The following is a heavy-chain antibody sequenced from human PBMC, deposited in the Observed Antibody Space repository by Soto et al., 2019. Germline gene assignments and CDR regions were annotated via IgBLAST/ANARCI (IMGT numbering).Heavy chain of an antibody. D-gene: IGHD2-15*01. CDR2: IIPIFGTA. V-gene: IGHV1-69*13. CDR3: AVDIVVVVAAPAGFDP. Sequence: SVKVSCKASGCTFSSYAISWVRQAPGQGLEWMGGIIPIFGTANYAQKFQGRVTITADESTSTAYMELSSLRSEDTAVYYCAVDIVVVVAAPAGFDPWGQGTLVTVSS. CDR1: GCTFSSYA. J-gene: IGHJ5*02.